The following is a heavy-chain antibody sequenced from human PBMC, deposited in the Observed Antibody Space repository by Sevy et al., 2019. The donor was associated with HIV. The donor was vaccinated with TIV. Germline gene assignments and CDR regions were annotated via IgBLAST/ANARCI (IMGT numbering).Heavy chain of an antibody. J-gene: IGHJ4*02. CDR2: IWYDGSNR. D-gene: IGHD6-19*01. CDR3: AREGLAVAGIGYYFEY. CDR1: GFTFNSYG. Sequence: GGSLRLSCAASGFTFNSYGMHWVRQAPGKGLEWVALIWYDGSNRSYVDSAKGRFTVSRDNSKNTLYLQMNSLRAEDTAVYYCAREGLAVAGIGYYFEYWGQGTLVTVSS. V-gene: IGHV3-33*01.